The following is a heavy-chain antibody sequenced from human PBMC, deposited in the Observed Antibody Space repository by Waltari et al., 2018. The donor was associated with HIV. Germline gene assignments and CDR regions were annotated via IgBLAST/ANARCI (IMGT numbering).Heavy chain of an antibody. V-gene: IGHV4-59*01. J-gene: IGHJ4*02. CDR2: VAYSGST. D-gene: IGHD2-8*01. Sequence: SLIRQPPGEGLEWVGCVAYSGSTDYNPSLKSRVTISVDTSKNQFSLKLSSVTAADTAVYYCARGGCVNGVCYRGLLDSWGQGTLVTVSS. CDR3: ARGGCVNGVCYRGLLDS.